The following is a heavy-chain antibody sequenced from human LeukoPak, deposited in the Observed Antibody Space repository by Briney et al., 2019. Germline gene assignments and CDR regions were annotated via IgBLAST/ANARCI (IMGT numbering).Heavy chain of an antibody. CDR1: GGSISRGSYY. CDR3: ARTNLDRHYYYGMDV. J-gene: IGHJ6*02. Sequence: SQTLSLTCTVSGGSISRGSYYWGWIRQPPGKGLEWIGSIYHSGSTYYNPSLKSRVTISVDTSKNQFSLKLSSVTAADTAVYYCARTNLDRHYYYGMDVWGQGTTVTVSS. V-gene: IGHV4-39*07. CDR2: IYHSGST.